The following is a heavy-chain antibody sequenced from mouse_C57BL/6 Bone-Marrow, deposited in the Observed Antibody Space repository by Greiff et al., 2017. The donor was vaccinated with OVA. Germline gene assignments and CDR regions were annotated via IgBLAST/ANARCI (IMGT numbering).Heavy chain of an antibody. D-gene: IGHD2-4*01. CDR2: IYPGSGST. J-gene: IGHJ4*01. CDR3: ARSRAYYDYDENTYGYAMDY. V-gene: IGHV1-55*01. CDR1: GYTFTSYW. Sequence: QVQLQQPGAELVKPGASVKMSCKASGYTFTSYWITWVKQRPGQGLEWIGDIYPGSGSTNYNEKFKSKATLTVDTSSSTAYMQLSSLTSEDSAVYYCARSRAYYDYDENTYGYAMDYWGQGTSVTVSS.